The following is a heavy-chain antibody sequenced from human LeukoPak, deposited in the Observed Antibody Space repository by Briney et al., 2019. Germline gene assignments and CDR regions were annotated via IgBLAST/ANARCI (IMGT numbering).Heavy chain of an antibody. D-gene: IGHD3-16*01. CDR2: INHDGTET. Sequence: GGSLRLSCAASGFIFSTTWMAWVRQAPGKGPEWVAYINHDGTETNYLDSVKGRFTVSRDNVKNSLYLQMNSLRADDTAVYYCATTAGRTGGYSWGQGALVTLS. V-gene: IGHV3-7*03. CDR3: ATTAGRTGGYS. CDR1: GFIFSTTW. J-gene: IGHJ5*01.